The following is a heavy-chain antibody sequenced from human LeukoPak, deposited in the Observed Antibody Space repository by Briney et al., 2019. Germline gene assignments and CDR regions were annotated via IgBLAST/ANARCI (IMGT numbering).Heavy chain of an antibody. D-gene: IGHD2-15*01. CDR3: ARAVVVVAATRAFDY. J-gene: IGHJ4*02. CDR1: GGSFSGYY. Sequence: PSETLSLTCAVCGGSFSGYYWSWIRQPPGKGLEWIGEINHSGSTNYNPSLKSRVTTSVDTSKNQFSLKLSSVTAADTAVYYCARAVVVVAATRAFDYWGQGTLVTVSS. CDR2: INHSGST. V-gene: IGHV4-34*01.